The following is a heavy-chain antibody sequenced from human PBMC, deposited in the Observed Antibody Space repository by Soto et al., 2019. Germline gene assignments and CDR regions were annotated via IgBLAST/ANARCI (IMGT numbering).Heavy chain of an antibody. J-gene: IGHJ3*02. D-gene: IGHD2-15*01. V-gene: IGHV3-33*01. Sequence: GGSLRLSCAASGFAFSNFGMHWVRQAPGKGLEWVAVIWFDGSDKYYADSVKGRFTISRDNSKNTLYLQMDSLRAEDTAVYYCARYCSGGSCYWNDAFDIWGQGTMVTVSS. CDR2: IWFDGSDK. CDR1: GFAFSNFG. CDR3: ARYCSGGSCYWNDAFDI.